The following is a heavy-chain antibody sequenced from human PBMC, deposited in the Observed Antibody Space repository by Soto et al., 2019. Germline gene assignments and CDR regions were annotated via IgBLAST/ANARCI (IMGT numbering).Heavy chain of an antibody. V-gene: IGHV2-5*02. J-gene: IGHJ4*02. Sequence: QITLKESGPTLVKPTQTLTLTCTFSGFSLSTSGVGVGWIRQPPGKALEWLALIYWDDDKRYSPSLKSMLSITKDTAKNQEVLTMTNRDPVDTASYYCAHRPRGPTVALMYLYNYYLDYWGQGTLVTVSS. D-gene: IGHD1-1*01. CDR1: GFSLSTSGVG. CDR2: IYWDDDK. CDR3: AHRPRGPTVALMYLYNYYLDY.